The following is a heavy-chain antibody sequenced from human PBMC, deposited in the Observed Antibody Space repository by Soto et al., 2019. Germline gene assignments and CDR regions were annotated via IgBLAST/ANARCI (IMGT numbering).Heavy chain of an antibody. V-gene: IGHV1-18*04. Sequence: QVQLVQSGAEVKKPGASVKVSCKASGYTFTSYGISWVRQAPGQGLEWMGWISAYNGNTNYAQKLQGRVTMTTDTSTSTAYMELRSLRSDDTAVYYCARDAGIYDCVWGSYRYMDPLDYWGQGTLVTVSS. J-gene: IGHJ4*02. CDR2: ISAYNGNT. D-gene: IGHD3-16*02. CDR1: GYTFTSYG. CDR3: ARDAGIYDCVWGSYRYMDPLDY.